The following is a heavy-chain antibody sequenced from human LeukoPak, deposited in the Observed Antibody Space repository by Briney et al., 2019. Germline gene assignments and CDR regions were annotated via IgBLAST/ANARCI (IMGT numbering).Heavy chain of an antibody. CDR3: ARGSISLYYYYYYMDV. V-gene: IGHV4-34*01. CDR1: GGSFSGYY. CDR2: INHSGST. Sequence: SETLFLTCAVYGGSFSGYYWSWIRQPPGKGLEWIGEINHSGSTNYNPSLKSRVTISVDTSKNQFSLKLSSVTAADTAVYYCARGSISLYYYYYYMDVWGKGTTVTVSS. D-gene: IGHD2-21*01. J-gene: IGHJ6*03.